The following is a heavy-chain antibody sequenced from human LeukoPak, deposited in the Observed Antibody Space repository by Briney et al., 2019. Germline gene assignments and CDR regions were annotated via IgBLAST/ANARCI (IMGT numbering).Heavy chain of an antibody. CDR3: ARLSGYCDY. J-gene: IGHJ4*02. CDR1: GGSISSSSYS. V-gene: IGHV4-39*01. D-gene: IGHD3-22*01. Sequence: SETLSLTCTVSGGSISSSSYSWGWIRQPPGKGLEWIGSIYYSGSTYYNPSLKSRVTISVDTSKNQFSLKLSSVTAADTAVYYCARLSGYCDYWGQGTLVTVSS. CDR2: IYYSGST.